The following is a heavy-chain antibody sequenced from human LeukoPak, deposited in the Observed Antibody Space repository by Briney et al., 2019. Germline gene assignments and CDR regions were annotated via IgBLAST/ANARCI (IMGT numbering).Heavy chain of an antibody. CDR2: INGDESST. Sequence: PGGSLRLSCAASAFTFNTYWMHWVRQVPGRGLEWVSRINGDESSTNYADSVKGRFTISRDSAKDTLYLHMNSLTAEDTAVYYCARGAKWAYYFDYWGQGTLVTVSS. CDR1: AFTFNTYW. J-gene: IGHJ4*02. D-gene: IGHD1-26*01. V-gene: IGHV3-74*01. CDR3: ARGAKWAYYFDY.